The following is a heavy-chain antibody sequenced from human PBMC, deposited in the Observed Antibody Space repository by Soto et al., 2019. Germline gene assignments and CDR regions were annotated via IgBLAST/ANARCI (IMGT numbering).Heavy chain of an antibody. Sequence: QLQLQESGSGLVKPSQTLSLTCAVSGGSISSGGYSWSWIRQPPGKGLEWIGYVYHSGTPYYNPSLKGRVTISLDRSTNQFSLELGSVTAADTAVYYCARLALVTRIFDYWGQGTLVTVSS. J-gene: IGHJ4*02. V-gene: IGHV4-30-2*01. D-gene: IGHD2-21*02. CDR1: GGSISSGGYS. CDR2: VYHSGTP. CDR3: ARLALVTRIFDY.